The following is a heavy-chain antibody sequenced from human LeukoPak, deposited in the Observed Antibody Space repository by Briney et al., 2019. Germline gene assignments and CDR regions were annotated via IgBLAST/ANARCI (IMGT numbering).Heavy chain of an antibody. J-gene: IGHJ2*01. V-gene: IGHV4-59*01. CDR1: GFSISSYY. CDR3: SGSLSIFGVVPYWYFDL. CDR2: IYYSGST. Sequence: PSGTLSLTCTASGFSISSYYWSWIRQPPGKGLQWIGQIYYSGSTKYNASLKSRRTISVDNYTNQFSLKQSSVPTAETAANYYSGSLSIFGVVPYWYFDLWGRGTLVTVSS. D-gene: IGHD3-3*01.